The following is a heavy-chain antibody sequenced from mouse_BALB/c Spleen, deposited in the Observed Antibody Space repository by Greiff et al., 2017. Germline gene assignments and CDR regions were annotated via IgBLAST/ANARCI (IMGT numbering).Heavy chain of an antibody. CDR1: GYTFTSYV. CDR2: INPYNDGT. J-gene: IGHJ2*01. CDR3: ARSVGRGSFDY. D-gene: IGHD4-1*01. V-gene: IGHV1-14*01. Sequence: EVKLQESGPELVKPGASVKMSCKASGYTFTSYVMHWVKQKPGQGLEWIGYINPYNDGTKYNEKFKGKATLTSDKSSSTAYMELSSLTSEDSAVYYCARSVGRGSFDYWGQGTTLTVSS.